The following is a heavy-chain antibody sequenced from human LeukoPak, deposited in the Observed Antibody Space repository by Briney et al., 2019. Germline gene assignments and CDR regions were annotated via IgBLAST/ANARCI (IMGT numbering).Heavy chain of an antibody. J-gene: IGHJ6*03. D-gene: IGHD2-2*01. V-gene: IGHV3-30*02. CDR1: GFTFSSYG. CDR2: IRYDGSNK. Sequence: GGSLRLSCAASGFTFSSYGMHWVRQAPGKGLEWVAFIRYDGSNKYYADSVKGRFTISRDNSKNTLYLQMNCLRAEDAAVYYCAKAARYCSSTSCYYYYYMDVWGKGTTVTVSS. CDR3: AKAARYCSSTSCYYYYYMDV.